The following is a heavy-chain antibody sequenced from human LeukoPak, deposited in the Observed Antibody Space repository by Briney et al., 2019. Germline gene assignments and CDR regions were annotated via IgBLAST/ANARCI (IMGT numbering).Heavy chain of an antibody. V-gene: IGHV3-7*03. J-gene: IGHJ4*02. CDR3: AREGKKEYSYGYFYYFDY. Sequence: PGGSLRLSCAASGFTFSSYWMSWVRQAPGKGLEWVANIKQDGSEKYYVDSVKGRFTISRDNAKNSLYLQMNSLRAEDTAVYYCAREGKKEYSYGYFYYFDYWGQGTLVTVSS. CDR1: GFTFSSYW. D-gene: IGHD5-18*01. CDR2: IKQDGSEK.